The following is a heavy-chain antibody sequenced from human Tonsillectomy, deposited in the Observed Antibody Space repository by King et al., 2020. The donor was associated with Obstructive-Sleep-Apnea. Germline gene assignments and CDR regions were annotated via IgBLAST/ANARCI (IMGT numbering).Heavy chain of an antibody. J-gene: IGHJ6*02. CDR2: TYYNGRT. V-gene: IGHV4-61*01. CDR1: GDSVSSGNYY. CDR3: ARDYDIGWLAMDV. Sequence: QLQESGPGLVKPSATLSLTCTVSGDSVSSGNYYWSWIRQPPGKGPEWIGYTYYNGRTKYNPALKSRVTISVDMSKNQFSLKLSPVTAANTAVYYCARDYDIGWLAMDVWGQGTTVTVSS. D-gene: IGHD3-9*01.